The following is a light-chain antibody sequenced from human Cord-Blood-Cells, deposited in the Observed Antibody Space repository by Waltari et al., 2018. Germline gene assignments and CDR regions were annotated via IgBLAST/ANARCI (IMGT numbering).Light chain of an antibody. J-gene: IGKJ1*01. CDR1: QSVSSSY. Sequence: IVLTQSPGTLSLSPGERATLSCRASQSVSSSYLAWYQQKPGQAPRLLIYGASSRATGIPDRFSGSGSETDCTLTIGRLEPEDFAVYYCQQYGSSPGTFGQGTKVEIK. CDR2: GAS. V-gene: IGKV3-20*01. CDR3: QQYGSSPGT.